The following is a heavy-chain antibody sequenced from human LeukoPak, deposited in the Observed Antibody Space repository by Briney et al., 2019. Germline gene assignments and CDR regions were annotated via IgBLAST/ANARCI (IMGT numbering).Heavy chain of an antibody. Sequence: GGSLRLSCAASGFTFSSYSMNWVRQAPGKGLEWVSSISSSSSYIYYADSVKGRFTISRDNAKNSLYLQMNSLRSEDTAVYYCARSRGYGPPYGSFYFDYWGQGTLVTVSS. CDR1: GFTFSSYS. CDR2: ISSSSSYI. V-gene: IGHV3-21*04. D-gene: IGHD5-18*01. CDR3: ARSRGYGPPYGSFYFDY. J-gene: IGHJ4*02.